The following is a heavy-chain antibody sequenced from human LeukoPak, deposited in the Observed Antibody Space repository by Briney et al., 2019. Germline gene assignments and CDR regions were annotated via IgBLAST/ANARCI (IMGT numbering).Heavy chain of an antibody. J-gene: IGHJ5*02. CDR2: INPLSGGP. CDR3: AREGIKIFGGWAPFDP. V-gene: IGHV1-2*02. CDR1: GYTFTDNY. D-gene: IGHD3-3*01. Sequence: ASVKVSCKASGYTFTDNYIHWVRQAPGQGLEWMGWINPLSGGPMYAQKFQGRVTMTRDTSLSTAYIELNGLKSDDTAVYYCAREGIKIFGGWAPFDPWGQGTLVTVS.